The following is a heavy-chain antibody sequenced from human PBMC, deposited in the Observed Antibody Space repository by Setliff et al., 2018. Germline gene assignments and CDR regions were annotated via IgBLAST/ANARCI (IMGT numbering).Heavy chain of an antibody. D-gene: IGHD3-3*01. CDR3: AHHDFWSTGPHGWFDP. CDR2: MYWDDDK. J-gene: IGHJ5*02. Sequence: SGPTLVNPTQTLTLTCTFSGFSLSTSGVGVGWIRQPPGKALGWLALMYWDDDKRYSPSLTSRLTITTDTSKNQVVLTMTNMDPVDTATYYCAHHDFWSTGPHGWFDPWGQGTLVTVSS. CDR1: GFSLSTSGVG. V-gene: IGHV2-5*02.